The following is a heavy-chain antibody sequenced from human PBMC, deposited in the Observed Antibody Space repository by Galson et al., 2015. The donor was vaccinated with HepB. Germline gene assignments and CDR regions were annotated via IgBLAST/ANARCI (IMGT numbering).Heavy chain of an antibody. J-gene: IGHJ6*02. V-gene: IGHV1-46*01. D-gene: IGHD3-10*01. CDR2: INPSGGST. CDR1: GYTFTSYY. Sequence: SVKVSCKASGYTFTSYYMHWVRQAPGQGLEWMGIINPSGGSTRYAQKFQGRVTMTRDTSTSTVYMELSSVKSEDTAVYYCATLTLGGVRGVSPANYRMHVWGQVATVTVAS. CDR3: ATLTLGGVRGVSPANYRMHV.